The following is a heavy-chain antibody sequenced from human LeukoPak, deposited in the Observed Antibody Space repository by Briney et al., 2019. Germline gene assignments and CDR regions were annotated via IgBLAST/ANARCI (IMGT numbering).Heavy chain of an antibody. CDR2: ISYDGRTK. CDR3: AKDTRSGWYSGYFDY. J-gene: IGHJ4*02. V-gene: IGHV3-30*18. D-gene: IGHD6-19*01. CDR1: KFNFSDYG. Sequence: GRSLRLSCGDSKFNFSDYGMHWVRQAPGKGLEWLALISYDGRTKFYADFLKGRFTISRDNSKNTLYLQMNSLRAEDTAVYYCAKDTRSGWYSGYFDYWGQGTLVTVSS.